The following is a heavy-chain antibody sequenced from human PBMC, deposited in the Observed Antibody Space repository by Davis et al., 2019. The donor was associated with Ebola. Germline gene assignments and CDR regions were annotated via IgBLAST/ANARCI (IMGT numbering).Heavy chain of an antibody. D-gene: IGHD1-26*01. CDR2: ISGSGGST. Sequence: GESLKISCAASAFTFSSYAMSWVRQAPGKGLEWVSAISGSGGSTYYADSVKGRFTISRDNSKNTLYLQMNSLRAEDTAVYYCAKGEGYFDYWGQGTLVTVSS. V-gene: IGHV3-23*01. CDR3: AKGEGYFDY. CDR1: AFTFSSYA. J-gene: IGHJ4*02.